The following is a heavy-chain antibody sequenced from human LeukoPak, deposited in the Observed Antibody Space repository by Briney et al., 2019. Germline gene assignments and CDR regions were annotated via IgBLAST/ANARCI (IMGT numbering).Heavy chain of an antibody. V-gene: IGHV3-23*01. J-gene: IGHJ4*02. CDR3: AKGSYSSGWYYFDY. CDR1: GFTFSSYA. Sequence: GGSLRLSCAASGFTFSSYAMSWVRQAPGKGLEWVSAISGSGGSTYYADSVKGRFTISRDNSKNTLYQQMNSLRAEDTAVYYCAKGSYSSGWYYFDYWGQGTLVTVSS. D-gene: IGHD6-19*01. CDR2: ISGSGGST.